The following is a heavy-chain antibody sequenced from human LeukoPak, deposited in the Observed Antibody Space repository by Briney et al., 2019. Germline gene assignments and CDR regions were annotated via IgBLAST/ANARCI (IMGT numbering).Heavy chain of an antibody. V-gene: IGHV1-2*02. J-gene: IGHJ4*02. D-gene: IGHD3-9*01. Sequence: ASVKVSCKASGYTFTGYYMHWVRQAPGQGLEWMGWINPNSGGTNYAQKFQGRVTMTRDTSISTAYMELSRLRSDDTAVYYCARARSDILPGHPFDYWGQGTLITVSS. CDR2: INPNSGGT. CDR1: GYTFTGYY. CDR3: ARARSDILPGHPFDY.